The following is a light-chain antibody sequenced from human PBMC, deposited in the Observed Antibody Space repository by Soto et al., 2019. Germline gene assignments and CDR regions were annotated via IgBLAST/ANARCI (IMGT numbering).Light chain of an antibody. V-gene: IGKV3-20*01. CDR1: QSVSNNY. CDR2: GAS. CDR3: QQYGSSGT. J-gene: IGKJ1*01. Sequence: SPGTLSLTPGESATLSCRASQSVSNNYLAWYQQKPGQAPRLLIYGASNRATGIPDRFSGSGSGTDFTLTISRLEPEDFAVYYCQQYGSSGTFGQGTKVAIK.